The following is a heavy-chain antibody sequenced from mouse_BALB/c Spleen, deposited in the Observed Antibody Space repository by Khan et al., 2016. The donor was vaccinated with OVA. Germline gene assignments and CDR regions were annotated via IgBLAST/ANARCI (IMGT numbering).Heavy chain of an antibody. CDR1: GFTFSSFT. D-gene: IGHD1-1*02. J-gene: IGHJ3*01. CDR2: ISSGGDNT. Sequence: EVELVESGGGLVKPGGSLTLSCAASGFTFSSFTMSWVRQTPAKRLEWVASISSGGDNTYYPDTVKGRFTISRDNAKNNLYLQMSSLRSEDTALYKYTRSNYAPFAYWGQGTLVTVSA. CDR3: TRSNYAPFAY. V-gene: IGHV5-9*03.